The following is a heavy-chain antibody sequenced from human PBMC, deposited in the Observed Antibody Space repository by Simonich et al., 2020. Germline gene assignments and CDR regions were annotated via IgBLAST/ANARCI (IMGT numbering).Heavy chain of an antibody. V-gene: IGHV4-38-2*01. CDR3: ARVGYSNYYYYGMDV. J-gene: IGHJ6*02. CDR2: IYHREST. Sequence: QVQLQESGPGLVKPSETLSLTCAVSGYSISSGYYWAWIRQPPGKGLEWIGSIYHRESTYYTPSLKSRVTISVDTSKNQFSLKLSSVTAADTAVYYCARVGYSNYYYYGMDVWGQGTTVTVSS. CDR1: GYSISSGYY. D-gene: IGHD6-13*01.